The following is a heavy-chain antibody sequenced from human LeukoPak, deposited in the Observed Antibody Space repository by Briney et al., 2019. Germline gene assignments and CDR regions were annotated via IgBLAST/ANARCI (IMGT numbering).Heavy chain of an antibody. V-gene: IGHV1-18*01. D-gene: IGHD1-26*01. J-gene: IGHJ4*02. CDR2: ISAYNGNT. CDR3: ARGEGATDSAY. CDR1: GYTFTSYG. Sequence: ASVRVSCKASGYTFTSYGISWVRQAPGQGLEWMGWISAYNGNTNYAQKLQGRVTITTDTTTSTAYMGPRSLRSDHTAVYYCARGEGATDSAYCGQASLASVSS.